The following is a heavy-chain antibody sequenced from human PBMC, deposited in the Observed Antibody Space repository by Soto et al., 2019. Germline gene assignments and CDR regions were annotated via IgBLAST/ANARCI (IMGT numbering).Heavy chain of an antibody. Sequence: SETLSLTCTVSGASISSTSYYWGWIRQPPGEGLEWIGSIYYSARSYYNPSLRSRLTTSVDTSKNQFSLKLTSVTAADTAVYYCASGGTLEGDSTYYGMDVWGQGTTVTVSS. CDR2: IYYSARS. CDR3: ASGGTLEGDSTYYGMDV. CDR1: GASISSTSYY. J-gene: IGHJ6*02. D-gene: IGHD1-1*01. V-gene: IGHV4-39*01.